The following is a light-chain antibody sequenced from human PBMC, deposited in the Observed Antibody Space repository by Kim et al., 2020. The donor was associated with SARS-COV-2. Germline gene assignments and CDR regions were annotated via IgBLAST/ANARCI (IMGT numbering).Light chain of an antibody. CDR1: SSNIGSDY. CDR3: AAWDDSLSGYV. J-gene: IGLJ1*01. V-gene: IGLV1-47*02. CDR2: NNN. Sequence: ELTQPPSASGTPGQRVTMSCSGSSSNIGSDYVYWYQQLPGTAPKLLIYNNNQRPSGVPVRFSGSKSGTSASLAISGLRSEDEADYYCAAWDDSLSGYVFGTGTKVTVL.